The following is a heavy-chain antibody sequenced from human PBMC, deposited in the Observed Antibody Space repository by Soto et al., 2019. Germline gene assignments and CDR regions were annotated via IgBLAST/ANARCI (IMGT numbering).Heavy chain of an antibody. J-gene: IGHJ2*01. V-gene: IGHV1-18*01. D-gene: IGHD6-13*01. CDR2: ISAYNGNT. CDR1: GYTFTSYG. Sequence: GSVKVCCKASGYTFTSYGISWVRQAPGQGLEWMGWISAYNGNTNYAQKLQGRVTMTTDTSTSTAYMELRSLRSDDTAVYYCARRKRIAAAGTPNWYFDLWGRGTLVTVSS. CDR3: ARRKRIAAAGTPNWYFDL.